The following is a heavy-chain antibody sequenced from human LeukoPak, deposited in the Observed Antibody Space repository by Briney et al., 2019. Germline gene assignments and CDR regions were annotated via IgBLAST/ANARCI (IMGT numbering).Heavy chain of an antibody. CDR3: AKAFESLFDYVWGSYRFGAFDI. J-gene: IGHJ3*02. CDR1: GFTFSSYA. V-gene: IGHV3-23*01. Sequence: TGGSLRLSCAASGFTFSSYAMSWVRQAPGKGLEWVSAISGSGGSTYYADSVKGRFTISRDNSKNTLYLQMNSLRAEDTAVYYCAKAFESLFDYVWGSYRFGAFDIWGQGTMVTVSS. CDR2: ISGSGGST. D-gene: IGHD3-16*02.